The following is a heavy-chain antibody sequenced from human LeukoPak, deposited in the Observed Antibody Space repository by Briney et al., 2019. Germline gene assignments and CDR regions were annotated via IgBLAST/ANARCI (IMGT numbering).Heavy chain of an antibody. J-gene: IGHJ4*02. CDR1: GGSISSYY. CDR3: ASSMYSSSWYWY. Sequence: SETLSLTCTVSGGSISSYYWSWIRQPPGKGLEWIGYIYYSGSTNYNPSLKSRVTISVDTSKNQFSLKLSSVTAADTAVYYCASSMYSSSWYWYWGQGTLVTVSS. D-gene: IGHD6-13*01. CDR2: IYYSGST. V-gene: IGHV4-59*08.